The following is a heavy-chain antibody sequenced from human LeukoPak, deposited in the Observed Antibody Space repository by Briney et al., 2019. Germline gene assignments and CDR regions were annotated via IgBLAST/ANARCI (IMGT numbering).Heavy chain of an antibody. J-gene: IGHJ6*02. CDR1: GFTFSSYA. Sequence: PGRSLRLSCAAFGFTFSSYAMHWVRQAPGKGLEWVAVISYDGSNKYYADSVKGRFTVSRDNAKNSLYLQMNSLRAEDAAVYYCARHIVVVTTIPTPGMDVWGQGTTVTVSS. CDR2: ISYDGSNK. D-gene: IGHD2-21*02. V-gene: IGHV3-30-3*01. CDR3: ARHIVVVTTIPTPGMDV.